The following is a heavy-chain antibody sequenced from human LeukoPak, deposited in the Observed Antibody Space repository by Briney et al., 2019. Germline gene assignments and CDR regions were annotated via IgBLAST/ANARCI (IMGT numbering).Heavy chain of an antibody. Sequence: SVKVSCKASGGTFSSYTISWVRQAPGQGIEWMVRIIPILGIANYAQKFQGRVTITADKSKSTAYMELSSLRSEDTAVYYCASYVGVPAAQGDYWGQGTLVTVSS. CDR2: IIPILGIA. V-gene: IGHV1-69*02. CDR1: GGTFSSYT. J-gene: IGHJ4*02. D-gene: IGHD2-2*01. CDR3: ASYVGVPAAQGDY.